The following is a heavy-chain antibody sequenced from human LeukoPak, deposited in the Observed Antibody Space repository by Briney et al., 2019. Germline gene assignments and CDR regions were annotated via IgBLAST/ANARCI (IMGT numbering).Heavy chain of an antibody. D-gene: IGHD3-16*01. Sequence: SVKVSCKASGGTFSSYAISWVRQAPGQGLEWMGGIIPIFGTANYAQKFQGRVTITTDESTSTAYMELSSLRSEDTAVYYCTTDWGGAFDIWGQGTMVTVSS. CDR2: IIPIFGTA. J-gene: IGHJ3*02. CDR1: GGTFSSYA. V-gene: IGHV1-69*05. CDR3: TTDWGGAFDI.